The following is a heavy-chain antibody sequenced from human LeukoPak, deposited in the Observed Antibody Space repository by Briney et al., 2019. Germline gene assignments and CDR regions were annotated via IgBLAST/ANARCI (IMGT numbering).Heavy chain of an antibody. CDR1: GGTFSSYA. CDR2: IIPIFGTA. Sequence: SVKVSCKASGGTFSSYAISWVRQAPGQGLEWMGGIIPIFGTANYAQKFQGRVTITADESTSTAYMELSSLRSEDAAVYYCASWYYYDSSGYYYRYFQHWGQGTLVTVSS. J-gene: IGHJ1*01. CDR3: ASWYYYDSSGYYYRYFQH. D-gene: IGHD3-22*01. V-gene: IGHV1-69*13.